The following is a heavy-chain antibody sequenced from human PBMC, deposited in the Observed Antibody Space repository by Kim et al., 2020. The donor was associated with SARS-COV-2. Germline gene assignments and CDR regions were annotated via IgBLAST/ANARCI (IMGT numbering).Heavy chain of an antibody. V-gene: IGHV4-4*02. CDR2: IYHSGST. D-gene: IGHD2-15*01. Sequence: SETLSLTCAVSGGSISSTNWWTWVRQPPGKGLEWIGEIYHSGSTKYNPSLKSRVTISVDKSKNQFSLKLSSVTAADTAVYYCARTYCSGGSCYLDYWGQGALVTVSS. CDR3: ARTYCSGGSCYLDY. J-gene: IGHJ4*02. CDR1: GGSISSTNW.